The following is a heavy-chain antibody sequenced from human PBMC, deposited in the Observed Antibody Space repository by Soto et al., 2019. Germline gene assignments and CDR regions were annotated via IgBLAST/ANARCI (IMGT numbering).Heavy chain of an antibody. CDR1: GDTVSSNSAA. D-gene: IGHD2-15*01. CDR2: TYYRSKWYN. J-gene: IGHJ5*02. Sequence: PSQTLSLTRAISGDTVSSNSAALNLIMQSPSRGLEWLGRTYYRSKWYNDYAVSVKSRITINPDTSKNQFSLQLNSVTPEDTAVYYCARGKCSGGSCYSDNWFDPWGQGTLVTVSS. V-gene: IGHV6-1*01. CDR3: ARGKCSGGSCYSDNWFDP.